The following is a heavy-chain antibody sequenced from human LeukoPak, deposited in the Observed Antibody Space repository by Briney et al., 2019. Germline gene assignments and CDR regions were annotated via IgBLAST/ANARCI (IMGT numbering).Heavy chain of an antibody. CDR2: MNPNSGNT. J-gene: IGHJ4*02. V-gene: IGHV1-8*01. CDR3: ARGSEGYYYGSGSPDY. D-gene: IGHD3-10*01. Sequence: ASVKVPCKASGYTFTSYDINWVRQATGQGLEWMGWMNPNSGNTGYAQKFQGRVTMTRNTSISTAYMELGSLRSEDTAVYYCARGSEGYYYGSGSPDYWGQGTLVTVSS. CDR1: GYTFTSYD.